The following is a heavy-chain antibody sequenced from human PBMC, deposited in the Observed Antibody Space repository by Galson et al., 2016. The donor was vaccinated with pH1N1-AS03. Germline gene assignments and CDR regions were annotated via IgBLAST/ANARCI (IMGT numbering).Heavy chain of an antibody. CDR2: INAGSGNT. D-gene: IGHD1-26*01. CDR1: GYTFISYV. Sequence: SVKVSCKASGYTFISYVMHWVRQAPGQRLEWMGWINAGSGNTTYSQSFQGRVTITRDTSASKAYMELSRLRSEDTAVYYCARGRGSYGMDVWGQGTTVTVSS. J-gene: IGHJ6*02. CDR3: ARGRGSYGMDV. V-gene: IGHV1-3*01.